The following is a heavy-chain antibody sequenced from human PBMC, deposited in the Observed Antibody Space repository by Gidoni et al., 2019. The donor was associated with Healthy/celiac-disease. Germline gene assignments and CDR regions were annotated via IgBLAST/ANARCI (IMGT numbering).Heavy chain of an antibody. D-gene: IGHD2-21*02. Sequence: EVQLLESGGGLVQPGGSLRLSCAASGFTFSSYALSWVRQAPGKGLEWVSAISGSGGSKYYADSVKGRFTISRDNSKNTLYLQMNSLRAEDTAVYYCAKDRASYCGGDCLDAFDIWGQGTMVTVSS. CDR3: AKDRASYCGGDCLDAFDI. V-gene: IGHV3-23*01. J-gene: IGHJ3*02. CDR2: ISGSGGSK. CDR1: GFTFSSYA.